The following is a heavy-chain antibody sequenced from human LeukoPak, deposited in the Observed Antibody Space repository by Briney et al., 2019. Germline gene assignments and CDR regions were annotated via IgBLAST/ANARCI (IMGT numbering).Heavy chain of an antibody. D-gene: IGHD3-10*01. V-gene: IGHV4-34*01. Sequence: PSETLSLTCAVYGGSFSGYYWSWIRQPPGKGLEWIGEINHSGSTNYNPSLKSRVTISVDTSKNQFSLKLSSVTAADTAVYYCARDRFGELLVDYWGQGTLVTVSS. CDR2: INHSGST. J-gene: IGHJ4*02. CDR1: GGSFSGYY. CDR3: ARDRFGELLVDY.